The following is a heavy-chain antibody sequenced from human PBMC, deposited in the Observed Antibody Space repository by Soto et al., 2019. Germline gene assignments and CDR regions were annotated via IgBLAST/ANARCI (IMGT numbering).Heavy chain of an antibody. D-gene: IGHD5-12*01. J-gene: IGHJ6*02. CDR2: IYYSGST. Sequence: PSETLSLTCTVSGGSISSGDYFWSWIRQPPXKGLEWIGYIYYSGSTYYNPSLKSRLTISVDTSENQFSLKLSSVTAADTAVYYCAREGHSGYDYVGYYYGMDVWGQGTTVTVSS. CDR3: AREGHSGYDYVGYYYGMDV. V-gene: IGHV4-30-4*01. CDR1: GGSISSGDYF.